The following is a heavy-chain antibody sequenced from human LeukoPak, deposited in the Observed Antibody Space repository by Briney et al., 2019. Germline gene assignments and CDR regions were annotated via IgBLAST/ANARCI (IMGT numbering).Heavy chain of an antibody. D-gene: IGHD6-19*01. CDR1: GGTFSSYA. CDR2: IIPIFGTA. J-gene: IGHJ4*02. Sequence: GALVKVSCKASGGTFSSYAISWVRQAPGQGLEWMEGIIPIFGTANYAQRFQGRVTITADKSTSTAYMELSSLRSEDTAVYYCARVLGSKQWLVLDYWGQGTLVTVSS. CDR3: ARVLGSKQWLVLDY. V-gene: IGHV1-69*06.